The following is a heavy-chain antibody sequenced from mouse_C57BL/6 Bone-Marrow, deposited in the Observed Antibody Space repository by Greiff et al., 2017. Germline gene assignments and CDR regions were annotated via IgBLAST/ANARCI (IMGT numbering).Heavy chain of an antibody. CDR1: GFSFTTYA. V-gene: IGHV10-1*01. Sequence: EVKVIESGGGLVQPKGSLKLSCAASGFSFTTYAMNWVRQAPGKGLEWVARIRSKSNNYATYYADSVKDRFTISRDDSESMLYLQMNNLKTEDTAMYYCVRQEINYLYAMDYWGQGTSVTVSS. CDR2: IRSKSNNYAT. J-gene: IGHJ4*01. D-gene: IGHD2-1*01. CDR3: VRQEINYLYAMDY.